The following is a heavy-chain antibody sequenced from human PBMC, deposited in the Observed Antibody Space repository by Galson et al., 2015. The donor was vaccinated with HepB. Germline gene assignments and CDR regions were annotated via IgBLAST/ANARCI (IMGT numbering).Heavy chain of an antibody. V-gene: IGHV4-34*01. CDR1: GSSFSGYY. CDR2: INHRGST. D-gene: IGHD4-17*01. J-gene: IGHJ6*02. Sequence: ETLSLTCAASGSSFSGYYWNWIRQSPGKGLQWLGEINHRGSTDYNPSLRGRLTIPADTAKKQFSLKLTSVTASDTAVYYCARYNSYTSGWPGDSDYSLDAWGQGTAVSVS. CDR3: ARYNSYTSGWPGDSDYSLDA.